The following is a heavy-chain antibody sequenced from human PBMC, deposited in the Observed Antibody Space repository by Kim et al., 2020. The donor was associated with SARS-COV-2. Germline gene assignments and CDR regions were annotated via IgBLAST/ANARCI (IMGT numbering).Heavy chain of an antibody. CDR3: ARSNIPVRSHFDY. CDR2: TRNKANSYST. V-gene: IGHV3-72*01. CDR1: GFTFSDFY. Sequence: GGSLRLSCATSGFTFSDFYIDWVRQAPGKGLEWIGRTRNKANSYSTEYAASVKGRFTVSRDDSKDLVYLQMYSLGTEDTAVYFCARSNIPVRSHFDYWGQGTLVTVSS. D-gene: IGHD2-2*01. J-gene: IGHJ4*02.